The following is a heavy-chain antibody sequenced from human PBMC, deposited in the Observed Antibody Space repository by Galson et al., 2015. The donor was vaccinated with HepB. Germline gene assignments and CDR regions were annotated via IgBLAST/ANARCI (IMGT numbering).Heavy chain of an antibody. CDR3: ARGADLRYFDWLSRNYFDY. D-gene: IGHD3-9*01. Sequence: QSGAEVKKPGESLKISCKASGYTFTGYYMHWVRQAPGQGLEWMGWINPNSGGTNYAQKFQGWVTMTRDTSISTAYMELSRLRSDDTAVYYCARGADLRYFDWLSRNYFDYWGQGTLVTVSS. V-gene: IGHV1-2*04. CDR2: INPNSGGT. J-gene: IGHJ4*02. CDR1: GYTFTGYY.